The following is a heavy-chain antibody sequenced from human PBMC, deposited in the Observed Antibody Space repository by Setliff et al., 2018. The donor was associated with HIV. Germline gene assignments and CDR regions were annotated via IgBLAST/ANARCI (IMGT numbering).Heavy chain of an antibody. CDR1: GGSISGGGYY. CDR2: IYYIGNT. D-gene: IGHD3-3*01. V-gene: IGHV4-31*03. J-gene: IGHJ3*02. CDR3: ARVPRIATLRNAFDI. Sequence: SETLSLTCTVSGGSISGGGYYWSWIRQHPGKGLDWIGNIYYIGNTDYNPSLKSRVTISIDTSKNQFSLKLSSVTAADTAIYYCARVPRIATLRNAFDIWGQGTMVTVSS.